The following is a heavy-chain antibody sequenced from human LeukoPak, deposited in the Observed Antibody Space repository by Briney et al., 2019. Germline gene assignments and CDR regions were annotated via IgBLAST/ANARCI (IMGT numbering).Heavy chain of an antibody. CDR3: ARDWFSDSSGYYPSPGFDY. J-gene: IGHJ4*02. CDR1: GYTFPSYY. Sequence: ASVKVSCKASGYTFPSYYMHWVRQAPGQGLEWMGIINPGGGSTSYAQKFQGRVTMTRDTSTSTVYMELSSLRSEDTAVYSCARDWFSDSSGYYPSPGFDYWGQGTLVTVSS. D-gene: IGHD3-22*01. V-gene: IGHV1-46*01. CDR2: INPGGGST.